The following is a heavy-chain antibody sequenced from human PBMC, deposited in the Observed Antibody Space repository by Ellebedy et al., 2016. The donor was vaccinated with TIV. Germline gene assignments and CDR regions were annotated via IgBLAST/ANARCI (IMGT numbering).Heavy chain of an antibody. CDR1: GYTFTSYY. CDR3: ARDRVSDYELQPYYYYYGMDV. J-gene: IGHJ6*02. D-gene: IGHD5-12*01. V-gene: IGHV1-2*02. Sequence: ASVKVSXXASGYTFTSYYMHWVRQAPGQGLEWMGWINPNSGGTNYAQKFQGRVTMTRDTSISTAYMELSRLRSDDTAVYYCARDRVSDYELQPYYYYYGMDVWGQGTTVTVSS. CDR2: INPNSGGT.